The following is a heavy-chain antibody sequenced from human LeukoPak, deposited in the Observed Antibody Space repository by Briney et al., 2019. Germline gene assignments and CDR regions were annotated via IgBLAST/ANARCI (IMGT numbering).Heavy chain of an antibody. CDR3: ARGTEWGTDY. CDR2: INTKNGDT. V-gene: IGHV1-2*02. Sequence: GASVKVSCKPSGYTFTAYFMHWVRQAPGQGFEWMGWINTKNGDTIYAQRFQGRVTMTRDTSIGTVYMELSGLTSDDTAVYYCARGTEWGTDYWGQGTLVTVSP. CDR1: GYTFTAYF. J-gene: IGHJ4*02. D-gene: IGHD3-16*01.